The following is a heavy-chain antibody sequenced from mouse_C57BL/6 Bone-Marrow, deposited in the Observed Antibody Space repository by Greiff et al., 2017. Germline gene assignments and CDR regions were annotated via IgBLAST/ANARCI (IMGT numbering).Heavy chain of an antibody. D-gene: IGHD4-1*01. Sequence: VKLMESGAELARPGASVKLSCKASGYTFTSYGISWVKQRTGQGLEWIGEIYPRSGNTYYNEKFKGKATLTADKSSSTAYMELRSLTSADSAVYFCARQSGTGWYFDVGGTGTTVTVSS. CDR3: ARQSGTGWYFDV. V-gene: IGHV1-81*01. CDR2: IYPRSGNT. J-gene: IGHJ1*03. CDR1: GYTFTSYG.